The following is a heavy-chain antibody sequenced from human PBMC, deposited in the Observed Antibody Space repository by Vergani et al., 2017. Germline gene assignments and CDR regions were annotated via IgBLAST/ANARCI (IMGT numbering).Heavy chain of an antibody. CDR3: ARDTRGGEWAGGY. Sequence: QVQLVQSGAEVKKPGASVKVSCKNSGFTFSGYYIHWVRQAPGQGLEWMGWVNPNSGGTNYAQKFQGRVTMTRDTSINTAYMELNRLKSDDTAMYYCARDTRGGEWAGGYWGQGTLVTVSS. J-gene: IGHJ4*02. D-gene: IGHD3-16*01. CDR1: GFTFSGYY. CDR2: VNPNSGGT. V-gene: IGHV1-2*02.